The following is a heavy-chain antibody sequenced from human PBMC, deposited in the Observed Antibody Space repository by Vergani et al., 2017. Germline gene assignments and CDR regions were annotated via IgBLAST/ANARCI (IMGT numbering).Heavy chain of an antibody. Sequence: QVQLQQWGGGLLKPSETLSLTCVVNGGSFTSYHWTWIRQSPGEGLEWVGDIVHTGRPDYNPSLKGRLTMSVDKFRNQFSLTLNSVTATDTAIYFCARVNTETNGHLYYYYYMDVWGQGTAVTVS. D-gene: IGHD4-11*01. J-gene: IGHJ6*03. V-gene: IGHV4-34*12. CDR1: GGSFTSYH. CDR2: IVHTGRP. CDR3: ARVNTETNGHLYYYYYMDV.